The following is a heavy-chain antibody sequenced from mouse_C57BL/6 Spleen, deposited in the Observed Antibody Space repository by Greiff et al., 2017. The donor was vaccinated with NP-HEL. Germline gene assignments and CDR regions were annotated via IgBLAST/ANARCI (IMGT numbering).Heavy chain of an antibody. CDR3: ASFTTAGEWDY. D-gene: IGHD1-2*01. CDR1: GYTFTSYG. CDR2: IYPRSGNT. V-gene: IGHV1-81*01. Sequence: QVHVKQSGAELARPGASVKLSCKASGYTFTSYGISWVKQRPGQGLEWIGEIYPRSGNTYYNEKFKGKATLTADKSSSTAYMELRSLTSEDSAVYFCASFTTAGEWDYWGQGTSVTVSS. J-gene: IGHJ4*01.